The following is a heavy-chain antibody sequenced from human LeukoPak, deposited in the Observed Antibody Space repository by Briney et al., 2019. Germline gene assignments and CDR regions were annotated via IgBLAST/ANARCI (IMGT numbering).Heavy chain of an antibody. CDR1: GFTFSNNH. Sequence: GGSLRLPCAASGFTFSNNHMTWVRQAPGEGLEWVSVIYSDGSAYYADSVKGRFTISRDNSKNTVYLQMNSLRVEDTAVYYCARDLTWGQGTLVTVSS. CDR2: IYSDGSA. J-gene: IGHJ5*02. V-gene: IGHV3-53*01. CDR3: ARDLT.